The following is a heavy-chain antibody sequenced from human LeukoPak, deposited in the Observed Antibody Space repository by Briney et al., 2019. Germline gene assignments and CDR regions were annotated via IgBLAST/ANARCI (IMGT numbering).Heavy chain of an antibody. CDR2: IDSDGSST. CDR3: ARSGAPTPDY. CDR1: GFTFSSYW. V-gene: IGHV3-74*01. Sequence: GGSLRLSCAASGFTFSSYWMHWVRQAPGKGLVWVSRIDSDGSSTIYADSVKGRFTISRDNAKNTLNLQMNSLRAEDTALYYCARSGAPTPDYWGQGTLVIVSS. D-gene: IGHD2-15*01. J-gene: IGHJ4*02.